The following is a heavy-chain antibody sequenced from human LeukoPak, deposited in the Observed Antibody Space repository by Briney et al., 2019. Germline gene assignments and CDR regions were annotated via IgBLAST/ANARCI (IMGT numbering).Heavy chain of an antibody. V-gene: IGHV4-39*07. Sequence: PSETLSLTCTVSGGSISSGDYYWSWIRQPPGKGLEWIGEINHSGSTNYNPSLKSRVTISVDTSKNQFSLKLSSVTAADTAVYYCARAPRLYYDFWSGYPTSYYYYYGMDVWGQGTTVTVSS. J-gene: IGHJ6*02. CDR3: ARAPRLYYDFWSGYPTSYYYYYGMDV. CDR2: INHSGST. D-gene: IGHD3-3*01. CDR1: GGSISSGDYY.